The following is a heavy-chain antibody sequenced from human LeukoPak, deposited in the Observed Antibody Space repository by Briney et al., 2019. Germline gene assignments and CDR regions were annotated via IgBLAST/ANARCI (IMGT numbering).Heavy chain of an antibody. D-gene: IGHD2-15*01. V-gene: IGHV3-64*01. CDR2: ISTNGGGT. J-gene: IGHJ4*02. CDR1: GFTFADYA. Sequence: GGSLRLSCVGSGFTFADYAMSWVRQTPGKGLEYVSAISTNGGGTYYANSVKGRFTISRDNSKNTLYLQMGSLRAEDMTVYYCARYCSGVSCYSGYDYWGQGTLVTVSS. CDR3: ARYCSGVSCYSGYDY.